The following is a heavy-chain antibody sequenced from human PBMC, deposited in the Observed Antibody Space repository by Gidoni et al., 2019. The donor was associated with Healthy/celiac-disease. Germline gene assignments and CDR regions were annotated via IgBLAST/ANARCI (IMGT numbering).Heavy chain of an antibody. CDR3: ARDLYCGGDCYSSDY. CDR2: ISSSSSYI. Sequence: EVQLVESGGGLVKPGGSLRLSCAASGFTFSSYSMNWFRQAPGKGLEWVSSISSSSSYIYYADSVKGRFTISRDNAKNSLYLQMNSLRAEDTAVYYCARDLYCGGDCYSSDYWGQGTLVTVSS. J-gene: IGHJ4*02. V-gene: IGHV3-21*01. D-gene: IGHD2-21*02. CDR1: GFTFSSYS.